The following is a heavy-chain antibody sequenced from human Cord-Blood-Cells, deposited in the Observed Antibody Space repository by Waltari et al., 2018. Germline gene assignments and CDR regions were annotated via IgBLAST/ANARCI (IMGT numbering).Heavy chain of an antibody. Sequence: SLRLSCAASGFTFSSYEMNWVRQAPGKGLEWVSYISSSGSTIYYADSVKGRFTISRDNAKNSLYLQMNSLRAEDTAVYYCARESPIERTYYDFWSGANDAFDIWGQGTMVTVSS. V-gene: IGHV3-48*03. D-gene: IGHD3-3*01. CDR2: ISSSGSTI. CDR3: ARESPIERTYYDFWSGANDAFDI. J-gene: IGHJ3*02. CDR1: GFTFSSYE.